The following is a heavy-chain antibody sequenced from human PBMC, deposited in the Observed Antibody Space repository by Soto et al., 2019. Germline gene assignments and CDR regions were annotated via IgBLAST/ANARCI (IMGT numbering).Heavy chain of an antibody. CDR1: GFTFSSYG. D-gene: IGHD3-10*01. Sequence: PGGSLRLSCAASGFTFSSYGMHLVRQAPGKGLEWVAVIWYDGSNKYYADSVKGRFTISRDNSKNTLYLQMKSLRAEDTAVYYCANLGNYYYGMDVWGQGTTVTASS. CDR2: IWYDGSNK. V-gene: IGHV3-30*02. J-gene: IGHJ6*02. CDR3: ANLGNYYYGMDV.